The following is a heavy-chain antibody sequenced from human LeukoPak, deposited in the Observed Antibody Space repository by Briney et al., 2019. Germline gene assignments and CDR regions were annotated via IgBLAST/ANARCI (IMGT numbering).Heavy chain of an antibody. Sequence: GGSLRLSCAASGFNFINYAMHWVRQAPGKGLDWVALISYDGSFQSYADSVKGRFTISRDSSTNTVSLQMNSLRDEDTAMYYCAREIRGYYAAYWGQGILVTVSS. J-gene: IGHJ4*02. CDR1: GFNFINYA. CDR3: AREIRGYYAAY. D-gene: IGHD3-3*01. V-gene: IGHV3-30*04. CDR2: ISYDGSFQ.